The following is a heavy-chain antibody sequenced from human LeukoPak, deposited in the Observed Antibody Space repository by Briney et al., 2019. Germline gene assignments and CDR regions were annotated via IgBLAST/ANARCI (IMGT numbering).Heavy chain of an antibody. D-gene: IGHD2-15*01. CDR3: ARGVVVVAANTQYNWFDP. V-gene: IGHV3-30-3*01. CDR1: GFTFSSYA. J-gene: IGHJ5*02. CDR2: ISYDGSNK. Sequence: GGSLRLSCAASGFTFSSYAMHWVRQAPGKGLEWVAVISYDGSNKYYADSVKGRFTISRDNSKNTLYLQMNSLRAEDTAVYYCARGVVVVAANTQYNWFDPWGQGTLVTVSS.